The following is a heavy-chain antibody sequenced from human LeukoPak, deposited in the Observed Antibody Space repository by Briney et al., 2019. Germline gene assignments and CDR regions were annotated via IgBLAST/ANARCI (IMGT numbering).Heavy chain of an antibody. CDR3: ARFRVAVAGTGDYFDY. CDR2: ISSSSSYI. Sequence: PGGSLRLSCAASGFTFSSYSMNWVRQAPGKGLEWVSSISSSSSYIYYADSAKGRFTISRDNAKNSLYLQMNSLRAEDTAAYYCARFRVAVAGTGDYFDYWGQGTLVTVSS. CDR1: GFTFSSYS. J-gene: IGHJ4*02. V-gene: IGHV3-21*01. D-gene: IGHD6-19*01.